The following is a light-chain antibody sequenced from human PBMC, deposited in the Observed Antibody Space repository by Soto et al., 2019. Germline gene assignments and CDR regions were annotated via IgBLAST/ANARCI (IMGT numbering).Light chain of an antibody. V-gene: IGLV1-44*01. J-gene: IGLJ2*01. CDR1: NSNIGTNH. CDR3: VAWDDSLNGHVV. CDR2: GNN. Sequence: QPVLTQPPSASGTPGQRVAISCSGGNSNIGTNHVNWYQQLPGTAPKLLIYGNNQRPSGVPDRFSGSRSGTSASLAFSGLQSEDEADYYCVAWDDSLNGHVVFGGGTKLTVL.